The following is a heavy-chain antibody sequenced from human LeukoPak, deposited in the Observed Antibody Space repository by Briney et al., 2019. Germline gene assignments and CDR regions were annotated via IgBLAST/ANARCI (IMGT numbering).Heavy chain of an antibody. V-gene: IGHV6-1*01. J-gene: IGHJ3*02. CDR2: TYYRSKWYN. D-gene: IGHD6-19*01. CDR1: GDSVSSNSAA. Sequence: SQTLSLTCAISGDSVSSNSAAWNWIRQSPSRGPEWLGRTYYRSKWYNDYAVSVKSRITINPDTSKNQFSLQLNSVTPEDTAVYYCARGGQWPVLRAFDIWGQGTMVTVSS. CDR3: ARGGQWPVLRAFDI.